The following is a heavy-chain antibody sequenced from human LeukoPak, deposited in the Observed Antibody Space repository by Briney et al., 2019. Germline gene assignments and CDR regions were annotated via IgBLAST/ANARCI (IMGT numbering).Heavy chain of an antibody. Sequence: GGSLRLSCAASGFTFSNAWMSWVRQAPGKGLEWVGRIKSKTDGGTTDYAAPVKCRFTISRDDSKNTLYLQMNSLKTEDTAVYYCTTTIVGATYFDYWGQGTLVTVSS. CDR3: TTTIVGATYFDY. D-gene: IGHD1-26*01. J-gene: IGHJ4*02. V-gene: IGHV3-15*01. CDR1: GFTFSNAW. CDR2: IKSKTDGGTT.